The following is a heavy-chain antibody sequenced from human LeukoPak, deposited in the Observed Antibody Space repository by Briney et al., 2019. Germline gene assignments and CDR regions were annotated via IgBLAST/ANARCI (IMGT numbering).Heavy chain of an antibody. Sequence: PSETLSLTCAVYGGSFSGYYWSWIRQPPGKGLEWIGEINHSGSTNYNPSLKSRVTISVDTSKNQFSLKLSSVTAADTAVYYCARTRGPPRTVAVRYWFDPWGQGTLVTVSS. J-gene: IGHJ5*02. D-gene: IGHD6-19*01. CDR1: GGSFSGYY. V-gene: IGHV4-34*01. CDR3: ARTRGPPRTVAVRYWFDP. CDR2: INHSGST.